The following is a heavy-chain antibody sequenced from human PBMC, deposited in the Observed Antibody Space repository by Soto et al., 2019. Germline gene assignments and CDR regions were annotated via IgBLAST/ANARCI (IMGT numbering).Heavy chain of an antibody. CDR1: GGSISSYY. V-gene: IGHV4-59*08. Sequence: QVQLQESGPGLVKPSETLSLTCTVSGGSISSYYWSWIRQPPGKGLEWIGYIYYSGSTNYNPSLXSXVXIXXDTPKNQFSLKLSSVTAADTAVYYCARRYGSCFDYWGQGTLVTVSS. CDR2: IYYSGST. D-gene: IGHD5-18*01. CDR3: ARRYGSCFDY. J-gene: IGHJ4*02.